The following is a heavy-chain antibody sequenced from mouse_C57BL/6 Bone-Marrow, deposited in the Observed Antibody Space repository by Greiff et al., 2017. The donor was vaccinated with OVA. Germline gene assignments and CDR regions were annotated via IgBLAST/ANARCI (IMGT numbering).Heavy chain of an antibody. CDR2: ISDGGSYT. J-gene: IGHJ3*01. Sequence: EVQVVESGGGLVKPGGSLKLSCAASGFTFSSYAMSWVRQTPEKRLEWVATISDGGSYTYYPDNVKGRFTISRDNAKNNLYLQMSHLKSEDTAMYYCASYGQFAYWGQGTLVTVSA. D-gene: IGHD1-2*01. CDR3: ASYGQFAY. CDR1: GFTFSSYA. V-gene: IGHV5-4*01.